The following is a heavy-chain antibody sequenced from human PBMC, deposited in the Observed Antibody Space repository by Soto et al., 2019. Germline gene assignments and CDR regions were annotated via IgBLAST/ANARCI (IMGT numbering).Heavy chain of an antibody. V-gene: IGHV3-64*01. J-gene: IGHJ4*02. CDR1: GFTFSSYS. D-gene: IGHD5-18*01. Sequence: HPGGSLRLSCAASGFTFSSYSMHWVRQAPGKGLEYVSTVDSNGGSTYYANSVKGRFTISRDNSKNTLSLQMGSLRAEDMAVYYCARGAYTYGHADSWGQGTLVTVSS. CDR3: ARGAYTYGHADS. CDR2: VDSNGGST.